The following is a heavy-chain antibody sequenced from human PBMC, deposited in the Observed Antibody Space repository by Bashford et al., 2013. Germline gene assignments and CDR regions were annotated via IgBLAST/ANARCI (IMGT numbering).Heavy chain of an antibody. CDR3: ARAGWSGTWYPWYFDY. CDR1: GYTFTGYY. CDR2: INPNSGGT. Sequence: ASVKVSCKASGYTFTGYYMHWVRQAPGQGLEWMGWINPNSGGTNYAQKFQGRVTIIRDTAITTAYMELSSLRSDDTAVYYCARAGWSGTWYPWYFDYWGQGTLVTVSS. D-gene: IGHD6-13*01. V-gene: IGHV1-2*02. J-gene: IGHJ4*02.